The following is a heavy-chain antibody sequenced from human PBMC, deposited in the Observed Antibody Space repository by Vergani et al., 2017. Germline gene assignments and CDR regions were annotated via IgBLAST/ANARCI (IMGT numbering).Heavy chain of an antibody. CDR2: IYYSGST. V-gene: IGHV4-39*07. D-gene: IGHD2-2*01. CDR1: GGSISSSSYY. J-gene: IGHJ6*02. CDR3: ARDLGGIVVGPGALNYYYYGMDV. Sequence: QVQLQESGPGLVKPSETLSLTCTVSGGSISSSSYYWGWIRQPPGKGLEWIGSIYYSGSTYYNPSLKSRVTISVDTSKNQFSLELSSVTAADTAVYYCARDLGGIVVGPGALNYYYYGMDVWGQGTTVTVSS.